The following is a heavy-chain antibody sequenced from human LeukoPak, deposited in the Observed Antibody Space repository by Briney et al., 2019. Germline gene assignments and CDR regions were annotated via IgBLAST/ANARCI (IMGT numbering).Heavy chain of an antibody. CDR3: AKSTTNSGNDWGV. Sequence: GGSLRLSCAVSGFIVTNNYMSWVRQAPGKGLEWVSIIYIGGGTYHADPVKRRFTISRDNSKNTVYLQMNSLTVEDTAVYYCAKSTTNSGNDWGVWGQGTTVTVSS. V-gene: IGHV3-53*01. CDR2: IYIGGGT. D-gene: IGHD5-12*01. CDR1: GFIVTNNY. J-gene: IGHJ6*02.